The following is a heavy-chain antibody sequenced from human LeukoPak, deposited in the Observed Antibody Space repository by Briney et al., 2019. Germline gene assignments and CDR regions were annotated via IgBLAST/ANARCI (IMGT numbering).Heavy chain of an antibody. Sequence: PGRSLRLSCAASGFTFSSYSMNWVRQAPGKGLEWVSYISSSSSTIYYADSVKGRFTISRDNAKNSLYLQMNSLRAEDTAVYYCAREGWKRSIDYWGQRTLVTVSS. J-gene: IGHJ4*02. CDR3: AREGWKRSIDY. CDR2: ISSSSSTI. CDR1: GFTFSSYS. V-gene: IGHV3-48*04. D-gene: IGHD1-1*01.